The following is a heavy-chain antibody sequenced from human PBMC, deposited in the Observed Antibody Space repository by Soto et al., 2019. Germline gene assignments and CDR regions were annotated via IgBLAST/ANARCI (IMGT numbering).Heavy chain of an antibody. J-gene: IGHJ6*02. V-gene: IGHV1-69*12. CDR1: GGTFSNYA. CDR3: AREGIAALGKNYFFGMDV. CDR2: IIPIFRTA. D-gene: IGHD6-13*01. Sequence: QVQLVQSGAEVKKPGSSVKVSCKASGGTFSNYAISWVRQAPGQGLQWMGGIIPIFRTANYAQRLQGRVTITADESTSTAYMDLSSLRSEHTAVYYCAREGIAALGKNYFFGMDVWGQGTTVTVSS.